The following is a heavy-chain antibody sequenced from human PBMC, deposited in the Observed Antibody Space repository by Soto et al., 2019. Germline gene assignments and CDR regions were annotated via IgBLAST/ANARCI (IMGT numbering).Heavy chain of an antibody. CDR3: ARRIRSWLPPFDY. D-gene: IGHD6-13*01. CDR1: GGSFSGYY. Sequence: QVQLQQWGAGLLKPSETLSLTCAVYGGSFSGYYWSWIRQPPGKGLEWIGEINHSGSTNYNPSLKSRVTKSVDTSKNQFSLKLSSVTAADTAVYYCARRIRSWLPPFDYWGQGTLVTVSS. CDR2: INHSGST. V-gene: IGHV4-34*01. J-gene: IGHJ4*02.